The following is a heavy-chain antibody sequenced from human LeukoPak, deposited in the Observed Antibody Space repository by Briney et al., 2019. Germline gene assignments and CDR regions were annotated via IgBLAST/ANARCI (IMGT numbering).Heavy chain of an antibody. Sequence: ASVKVSCKASGYTFTSYYMHWVRQAPGQGLEWMGIINPSGGSTSYAQKFQGRVTMPRDMSTSTVYMELSSLRSEDTAVYYCAREALTGRNDYWGQGPLVTVSS. CDR2: INPSGGST. CDR3: AREALTGRNDY. D-gene: IGHD7-27*01. V-gene: IGHV1-46*01. CDR1: GYTFTSYY. J-gene: IGHJ4*02.